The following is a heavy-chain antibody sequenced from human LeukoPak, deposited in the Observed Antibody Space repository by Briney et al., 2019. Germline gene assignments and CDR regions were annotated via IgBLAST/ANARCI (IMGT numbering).Heavy chain of an antibody. CDR2: IRYDGTNK. CDR1: GFTFSSYG. J-gene: IGHJ6*03. CDR3: AKDTVKVTTIGVVTHYVDV. Sequence: GGSPRLSCAASGFTFSSYGMHWVRQAPGKGLEWVAFIRYDGTNKYSADTVQGPFTTSRDNSKNTLYLQMNSLRAEDTVLYYCAKDTVKVTTIGVVTHYVDVWGKGTTVSMSS. D-gene: IGHD3-16*01. V-gene: IGHV3-30*02.